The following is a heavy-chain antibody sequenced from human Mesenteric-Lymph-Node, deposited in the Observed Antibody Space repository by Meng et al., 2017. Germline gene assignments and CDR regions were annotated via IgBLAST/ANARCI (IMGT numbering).Heavy chain of an antibody. D-gene: IGHD6-19*01. CDR3: ARGAAVAYDY. CDR1: GGSISSGSYY. V-gene: IGHV4-61*02. CDR2: IYTSGST. J-gene: IGHJ4*02. Sequence: SETLSLTCTVSGGSISSGSYYWTWIRQPAGKGLEWIGRIYTSGSTNYNPSLKSRVTISVDTSKNQFSLKLRSVTAADTAVYYCARGAAVAYDYWGQGTLVTVSS.